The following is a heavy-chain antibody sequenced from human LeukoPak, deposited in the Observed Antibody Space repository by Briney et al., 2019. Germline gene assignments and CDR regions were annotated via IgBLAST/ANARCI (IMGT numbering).Heavy chain of an antibody. D-gene: IGHD6-19*01. Sequence: SGTLSLTCAVYGGSFSGYYWSWIRQPPGKGLEWMGEVNRSGSTNYNPYLKSRVTISVDTSTNQSSLNLISVTAAETAVYYCARRKQWLVSYYMAVWGKGTTVTASS. CDR1: GGSFSGYY. CDR2: VNRSGST. V-gene: IGHV4-34*01. J-gene: IGHJ6*03. CDR3: ARRKQWLVSYYMAV.